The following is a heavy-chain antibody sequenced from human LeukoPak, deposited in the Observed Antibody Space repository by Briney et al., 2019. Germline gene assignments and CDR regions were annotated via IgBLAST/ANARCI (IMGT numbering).Heavy chain of an antibody. D-gene: IGHD6-13*01. CDR2: INPNSGGT. CDR3: ARDKKQQLVRHLRHGGSNYYYMDV. V-gene: IGHV1-2*02. Sequence: ASVKVSCKASGYTFTGYYMHWVRQAPGRGLEWMGWINPNSGGTNYAQKFQGRVTMTRDTSISTAYMELSRLRSDDTAVYYCARDKKQQLVRHLRHGGSNYYYMDVWGKGTTVTVSS. CDR1: GYTFTGYY. J-gene: IGHJ6*03.